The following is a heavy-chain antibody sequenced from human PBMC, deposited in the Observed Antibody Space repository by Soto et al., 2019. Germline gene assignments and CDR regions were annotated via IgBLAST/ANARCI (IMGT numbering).Heavy chain of an antibody. V-gene: IGHV3-23*01. CDR1: GFTFSSYA. D-gene: IGHD3-22*01. CDR2: ISGSGGST. J-gene: IGHJ3*02. CDR3: AKVYGDSSGLPDAFDI. Sequence: EVQLLESGGGLVQPGGSLRLSCAASGFTFSSYAMSWVRQAPGKGLEWVSAISGSGGSTYYADSVKGRFTISRDNSKNTLYRQMNSLRAEDTAVYYCAKVYGDSSGLPDAFDIWGQGTMVTVSS.